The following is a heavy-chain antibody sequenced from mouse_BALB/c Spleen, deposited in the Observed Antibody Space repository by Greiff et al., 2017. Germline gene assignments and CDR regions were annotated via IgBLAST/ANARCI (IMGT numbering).Heavy chain of an antibody. CDR1: GFTFSSFG. CDR2: ISSGSSTI. CDR3: ARSGRYDAMDY. V-gene: IGHV5-17*02. Sequence: EVMLVESGGGLVQPGGSRKLSCAASGFTFSSFGMHWVRQAPEKGLEWVAYISSGSSTIYYADTVKGRFTISRDNPKNTLFLQMTSLRSEDTAMYYCARSGRYDAMDYWGQGTSVTVSS. J-gene: IGHJ4*01.